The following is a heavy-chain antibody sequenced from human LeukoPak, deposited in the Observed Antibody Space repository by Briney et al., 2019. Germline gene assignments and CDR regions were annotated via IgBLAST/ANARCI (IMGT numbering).Heavy chain of an antibody. J-gene: IGHJ4*02. CDR3: ARVGTNYDFWSGYYNWGNFDY. D-gene: IGHD3-3*01. CDR1: GGSISSSSSC. CDR2: IYYSGTT. V-gene: IGHV4-39*07. Sequence: SETLSLTCTVSGGSISSSSSCWDWIRQPPGKGLEWIATIYYSGTTYYNPSLKSRVTIFVDTSKNQFSLKLSSVTAADTAVYYCARVGTNYDFWSGYYNWGNFDYWGQGTLVTVSP.